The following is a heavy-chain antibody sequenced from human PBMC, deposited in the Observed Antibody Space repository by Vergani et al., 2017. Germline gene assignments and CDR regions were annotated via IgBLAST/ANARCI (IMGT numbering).Heavy chain of an antibody. J-gene: IGHJ5*02. CDR3: ARGLPFCSDFRCDHWFDP. Sequence: QLVETGGALIQPGGSLRLSCAVSGLNVGTNSMNWVRQAPGKGLEWVSVIYANGDTSYADSVKGRFTVSREASANTVLLQMSSLRSEDTAVYYCARGLPFCSDFRCDHWFDPWGQGTLVTVSS. CDR1: GLNVGTNS. CDR2: IYANGDT. D-gene: IGHD3-3*01. V-gene: IGHV3-53*02.